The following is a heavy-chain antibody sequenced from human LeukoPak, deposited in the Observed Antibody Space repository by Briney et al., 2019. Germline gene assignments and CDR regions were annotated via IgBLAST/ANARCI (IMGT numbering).Heavy chain of an antibody. CDR3: ARLPGRYCRGGSCYSDY. D-gene: IGHD2-15*01. V-gene: IGHV1-18*01. Sequence: ASVKVSCKASGYTFTSYGISWVRQAPGQGLEWMGWISPYNGNTNYAQKLQGRVTMTTDTSTSTAYMELRSLRSDDTAVYYCARLPGRYCRGGSCYSDYWGQGTLVTVSS. CDR1: GYTFTSYG. J-gene: IGHJ4*02. CDR2: ISPYNGNT.